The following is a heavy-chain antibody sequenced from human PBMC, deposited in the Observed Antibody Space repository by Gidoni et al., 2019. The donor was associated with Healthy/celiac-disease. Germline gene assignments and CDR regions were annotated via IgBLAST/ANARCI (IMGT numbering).Heavy chain of an antibody. CDR1: GFTFSSYS. V-gene: IGHV3-48*02. CDR2: SSSSSSTI. J-gene: IGHJ1*01. D-gene: IGHD6-19*01. CDR3: ARSSLPYSSGWYGPSEYFQH. Sequence: EVQLVESGGGLVQPGGSLRLSCAASGFTFSSYSMNCVRQAPGKGLECVSYSSSSSSTISYADAVKCRFTIARDKAKNSLYLQMNSLRDEDTAVYYCARSSLPYSSGWYGPSEYFQHWGQCTLVTVSS.